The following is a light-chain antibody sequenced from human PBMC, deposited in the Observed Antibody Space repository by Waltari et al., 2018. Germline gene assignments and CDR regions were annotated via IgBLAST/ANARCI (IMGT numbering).Light chain of an antibody. J-gene: IGLJ2*01. V-gene: IGLV7-46*01. CDR3: LLSYSGALVV. Sequence: QAVVTQAPSLTVSPGGTVTLTCGSSPGAVTSGHSPYWFQQTPGQAPRTLIYDTSNKHSWTPARFSGSLLGGKAALTLSGAQPEDEAEYYCLLSYSGALVVFGGGTKLTVL. CDR2: DTS. CDR1: PGAVTSGHS.